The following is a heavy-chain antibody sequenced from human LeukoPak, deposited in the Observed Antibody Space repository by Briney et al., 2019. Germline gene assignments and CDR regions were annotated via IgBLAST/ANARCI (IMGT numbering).Heavy chain of an antibody. CDR1: GFTFSSYD. Sequence: PGGSLRHSCAASGFTFSSYDMHWVRQAPGKGLEWVAVIWFDGSNKYYADSVKGRFTISRDNSKNTLYLQMNSLRAEDTAVYYCARPSGSYWYFDLWGRGTLVTVSS. CDR3: ARPSGSYWYFDL. J-gene: IGHJ2*01. V-gene: IGHV3-33*01. CDR2: IWFDGSNK. D-gene: IGHD1-26*01.